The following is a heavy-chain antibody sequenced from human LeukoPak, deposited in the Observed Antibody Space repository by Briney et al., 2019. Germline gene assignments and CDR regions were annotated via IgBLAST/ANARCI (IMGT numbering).Heavy chain of an antibody. J-gene: IGHJ6*03. CDR1: LYTFTSYV. Sequence: ASVKVSCTASLYTFTSYVISWVRQAPAQGLDWMGWINSYNGNTNYAQKLQGRVTMTKDISTSTDYMEVRSMRSDDSAVYYCEYSNYYYYYMDVWGKGTTVTVSS. D-gene: IGHD4-11*01. CDR2: INSYNGNT. CDR3: EYSNYYYYYMDV. V-gene: IGHV1-18*01.